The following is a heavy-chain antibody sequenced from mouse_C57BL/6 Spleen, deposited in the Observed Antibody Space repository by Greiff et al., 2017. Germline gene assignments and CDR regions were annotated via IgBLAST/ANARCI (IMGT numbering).Heavy chain of an antibody. CDR2: ISYDGSN. Sequence: EVKLQESGPGLVKPSQSLSLTCSVTGYSITSGYYWNWIRQFPGNKLEWMGYISYDGSNNYNPSLKNRISIARDTSKNQFFLKLNSVTTEDTATYYCARDIEKTGAMDYWGQGTSVTVSS. CDR3: ARDIEKTGAMDY. V-gene: IGHV3-6*01. CDR1: GYSITSGYY. J-gene: IGHJ4*01.